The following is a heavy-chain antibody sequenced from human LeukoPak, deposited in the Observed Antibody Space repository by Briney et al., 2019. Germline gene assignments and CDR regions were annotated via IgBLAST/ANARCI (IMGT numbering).Heavy chain of an antibody. V-gene: IGHV3-30*02. CDR1: GFTFSSYG. CDR3: AKEARNYYYGMDV. CDR2: IGYDGSNK. Sequence: GGSLRLSCAASGFTFSSYGMHWVRQAPGEGLEWVAFIGYDGSNKYYADSVKGRFTISRGNSKNTLYLQMNSLRAEDTAVYYCAKEARNYYYGMDVWGQGTTVTVSS. J-gene: IGHJ6*02.